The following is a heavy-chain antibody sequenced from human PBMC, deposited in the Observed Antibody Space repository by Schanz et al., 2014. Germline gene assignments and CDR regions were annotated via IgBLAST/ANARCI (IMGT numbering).Heavy chain of an antibody. J-gene: IGHJ6*02. CDR3: ARLGVGDKAYYYYGTDV. CDR2: IFLSGST. D-gene: IGHD1-26*01. V-gene: IGHV4-59*08. Sequence: QVQLQESGPGLVKPSETLSLTCTVSGVSIGGYYWSWIRQPPGKGLEWIGYIFLSGSTTYNPSFNSRVTISVDMHKNQVALNRTSVTAADTAVYYCARLGVGDKAYYYYGTDVWGQGTTVLVSS. CDR1: GVSIGGYY.